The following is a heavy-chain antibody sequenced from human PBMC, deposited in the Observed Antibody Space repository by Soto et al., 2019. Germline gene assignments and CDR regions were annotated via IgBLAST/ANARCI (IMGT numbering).Heavy chain of an antibody. CDR1: GFTFSSYA. CDR2: ISGSGGST. V-gene: IGHV3-23*01. Sequence: GGSLRLSCAASGFTFSSYAMSWVRQAPGKGLEWVSAISGSGGSTYYADSVKGRFTISRDNSKNTLYLQMNSLRAEDTAVYYCAQGSPFVVVTAISFDSWGQGTMVTLSS. D-gene: IGHD2-21*02. CDR3: AQGSPFVVVTAISFDS. J-gene: IGHJ3*02.